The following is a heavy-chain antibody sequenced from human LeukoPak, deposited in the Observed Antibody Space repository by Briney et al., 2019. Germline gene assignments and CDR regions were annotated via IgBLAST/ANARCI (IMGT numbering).Heavy chain of an antibody. CDR2: ISAYNGNT. V-gene: IGHV1-18*01. CDR3: AARYDSSGDEYFQH. D-gene: IGHD3-22*01. Sequence: ASVKVSCKASGYTFTSYGISWVRQAPGQGLEWMGWISAYNGNTNYAQKLQGRVTMTTDTSTSTAYMELRSLRSDDTAVYYCAARYDSSGDEYFQHWGQGTLVSVSS. CDR1: GYTFTSYG. J-gene: IGHJ1*01.